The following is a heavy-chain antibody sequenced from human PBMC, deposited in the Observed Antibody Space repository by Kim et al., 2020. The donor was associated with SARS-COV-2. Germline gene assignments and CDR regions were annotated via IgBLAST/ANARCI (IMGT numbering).Heavy chain of an antibody. Sequence: ASVKVSCRTAGYSFPTFDINWVRQAPGRGLEWMGWMNPGSGNTGYLEKLHDRVSMTWTTSTSTAFLELSSLTSEDTAVYFCARDALPSDGGSFDYWGQGTLVSVSS. J-gene: IGHJ4*02. CDR1: GYSFPTFD. CDR3: ARDALPSDGGSFDY. V-gene: IGHV1-8*01. D-gene: IGHD2-15*01. CDR2: MNPGSGNT.